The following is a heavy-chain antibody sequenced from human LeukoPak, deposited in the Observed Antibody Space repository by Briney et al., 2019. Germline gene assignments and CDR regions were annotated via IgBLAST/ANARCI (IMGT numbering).Heavy chain of an antibody. J-gene: IGHJ4*02. CDR2: IGTAGDT. D-gene: IGHD3-10*01. V-gene: IGHV3-13*01. CDR1: GFTFSSYD. CDR3: ARAPYGSESLDY. Sequence: PGGSLRLSCAASGFTFSSYDMHWVRQATGKGLEWVSAIGTAGDTYYPGSVKGRFTISRENAKNSLYLQMNSLRAGATAVYYCARAPYGSESLDYWGQGTLVTVSS.